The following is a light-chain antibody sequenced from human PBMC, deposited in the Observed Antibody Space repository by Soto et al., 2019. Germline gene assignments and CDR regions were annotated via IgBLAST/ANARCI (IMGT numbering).Light chain of an antibody. CDR3: QQYESSRT. CDR2: VAS. J-gene: IGKJ1*01. V-gene: IGKV3-20*01. CDR1: QSVRSRF. Sequence: EIVLTQSPGTLSLSPGERATLSCRARQSVRSRFLAWYQQKPGQAPKVLIYVASTRATGIPDRFSGSGSGTDFTLTISRLEPEDFAVYYCQQYESSRTFGQGTKVEMK.